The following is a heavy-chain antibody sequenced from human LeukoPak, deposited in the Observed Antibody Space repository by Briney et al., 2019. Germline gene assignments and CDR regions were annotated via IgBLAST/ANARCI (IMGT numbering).Heavy chain of an antibody. V-gene: IGHV4-59*01. J-gene: IGHJ4*02. CDR1: GGSISGFY. D-gene: IGHD2-15*01. CDR3: ARGVVAAPQTFDY. Sequence: SQTLSLTCTVSGGSISGFYWSWIRQPPGKGLEWIGYINYTGSTNYNPSLKSRVTISVDTSKNQFSLKLSSVTAADTAVYYCARGVVAAPQTFDYWGQGTLVAVSS. CDR2: INYTGST.